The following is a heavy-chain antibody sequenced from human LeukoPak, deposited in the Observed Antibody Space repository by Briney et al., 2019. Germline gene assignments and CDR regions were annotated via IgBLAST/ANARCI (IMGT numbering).Heavy chain of an antibody. D-gene: IGHD3-22*01. J-gene: IGHJ3*02. Sequence: SETLSLTCTASGGSISSSSYYWGWIRQPPGKGLEWIGSIYYSGSTYYNPSLKSRVTISVDTSKNQFSLKLSSVTAADTAVYYCASDSSGYYDPYAFDIWGQGTMVTVSS. V-gene: IGHV4-39*01. CDR2: IYYSGST. CDR3: ASDSSGYYDPYAFDI. CDR1: GGSISSSSYY.